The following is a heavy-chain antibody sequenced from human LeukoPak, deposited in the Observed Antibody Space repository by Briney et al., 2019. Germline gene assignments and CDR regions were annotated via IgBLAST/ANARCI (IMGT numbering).Heavy chain of an antibody. J-gene: IGHJ5*02. V-gene: IGHV3-23*01. CDR2: ISPNGVIT. CDR1: GFTFSSYE. D-gene: IGHD2-21*01. CDR3: AKSISPVIAGNWFDP. Sequence: GGSLRLSCAATGFTFSSYEMNWVRQAPGKGLEWVSGISPNGVITYYADSVKGRFTISRDNSKGTVYLQMNSLRPEDMAVYYCAKSISPVIAGNWFDPWGQGTLVTVSS.